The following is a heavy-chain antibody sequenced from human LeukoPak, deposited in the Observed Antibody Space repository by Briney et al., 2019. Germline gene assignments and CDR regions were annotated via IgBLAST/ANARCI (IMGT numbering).Heavy chain of an antibody. CDR3: AHGSMYQLDY. CDR2: IIGGAGST. Sequence: GGTLRLSCAASGFSFSSHGMSWVRQAPGKGLEWVSGIIGGAGSTYYADSVKGRFTISRDNSKNTLYLQMNSLRAEDTAVYYCAHGSMYQLDYWGQGTLVTVSS. D-gene: IGHD2-2*01. CDR1: GFSFSSHG. V-gene: IGHV3-23*01. J-gene: IGHJ4*02.